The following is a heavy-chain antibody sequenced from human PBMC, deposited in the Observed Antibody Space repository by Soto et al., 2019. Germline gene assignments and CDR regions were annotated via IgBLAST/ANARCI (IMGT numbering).Heavy chain of an antibody. CDR1: GFTFSSYA. J-gene: IGHJ5*02. D-gene: IGHD5-12*01. V-gene: IGHV3-30*14. Sequence: PGGSLRLSCAAAGFTFSSYAMYRFRQVPGKGLEWVAVISYDGSNKYYADSVKGLFTISRDNSKNTLSLQMPSLRAEDTAGYFGSIVYGYDYHPVDP. CDR3: SIVYGYDYHPVDP. CDR2: ISYDGSNK.